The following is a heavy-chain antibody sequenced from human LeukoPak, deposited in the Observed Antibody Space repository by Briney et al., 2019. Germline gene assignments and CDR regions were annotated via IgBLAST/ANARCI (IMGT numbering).Heavy chain of an antibody. Sequence: GSLRLSSAPSGFTFSDYNMNWVRQAPGKGLEWVSYISSGSVTIYYADSVKGRFTISRDNAKNSLYLQMNSLRAEDTAVYYCARDRVNWNDGVDYWGQGTLVTVSS. J-gene: IGHJ4*02. CDR3: ARDRVNWNDGVDY. CDR2: ISSGSVTI. D-gene: IGHD1-20*01. CDR1: GFTFSDYN. V-gene: IGHV3-48*01.